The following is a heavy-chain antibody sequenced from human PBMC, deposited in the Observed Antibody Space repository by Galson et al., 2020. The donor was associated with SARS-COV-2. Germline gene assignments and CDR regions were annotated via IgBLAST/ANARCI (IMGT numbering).Heavy chain of an antibody. Sequence: SQTLSLTCTVSGDSVSSSSYYWGWIRQPPGKGLEWIGSIYYTGKTYNNPSLKRRVTMSVDMSKNQFSLQLASVTAADTAVYFCARELSSSDGMDVWGQGTTVIVSS. CDR3: ARELSSSDGMDV. CDR1: GDSVSSSSYY. V-gene: IGHV4-39*07. J-gene: IGHJ6*02. D-gene: IGHD6-19*01. CDR2: IYYTGKT.